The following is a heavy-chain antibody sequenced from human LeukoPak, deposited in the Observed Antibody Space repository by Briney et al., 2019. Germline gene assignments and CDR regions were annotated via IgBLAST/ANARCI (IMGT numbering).Heavy chain of an antibody. CDR1: GGSISSSDYY. D-gene: IGHD6-19*01. V-gene: IGHV4-39*07. CDR3: ARVFVAGLYYFDY. Sequence: SETLSLTCTVSGGSISSSDYYWGWIRQPPGKGREWIGSIYYSGSTYYNPSLKSRVTISVDTSKNQFSLKLSSVTAADTAVYYCARVFVAGLYYFDYWGQGTLVTVSS. CDR2: IYYSGST. J-gene: IGHJ4*02.